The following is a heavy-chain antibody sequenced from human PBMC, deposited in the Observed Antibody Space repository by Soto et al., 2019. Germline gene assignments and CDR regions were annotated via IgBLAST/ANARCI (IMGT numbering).Heavy chain of an antibody. Sequence: SVKVSCKGSGGTFNRYTITWVRQAPGQGLEWMGRIIPMFGIASYAQNFQGRVTITADKSTSTAYMELSSLRSEDTAMYYCASWGHSYSSGWYPSPNYYYYGMDVWGQGTTVTVSS. J-gene: IGHJ6*02. CDR2: IIPMFGIA. D-gene: IGHD6-19*01. CDR3: ASWGHSYSSGWYPSPNYYYYGMDV. V-gene: IGHV1-69*02. CDR1: GGTFNRYT.